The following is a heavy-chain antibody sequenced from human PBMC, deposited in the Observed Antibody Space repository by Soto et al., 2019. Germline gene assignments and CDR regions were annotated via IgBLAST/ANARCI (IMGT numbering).Heavy chain of an antibody. Sequence: SETLSLTCTVSGDSIGGVGYWSWIRQFPGRGLEWIGCISSSGSTYYNPSLNNRISLSLDTSQNQFSLKLLSVTAADTAIYYCARSGVTGIVIPSHWFDPWAREPWSPSPQ. J-gene: IGHJ5*02. D-gene: IGHD2-21*02. CDR1: GDSIGGVGY. V-gene: IGHV4-31*03. CDR3: ARSGVTGIVIPSHWFDP. CDR2: ISSSGST.